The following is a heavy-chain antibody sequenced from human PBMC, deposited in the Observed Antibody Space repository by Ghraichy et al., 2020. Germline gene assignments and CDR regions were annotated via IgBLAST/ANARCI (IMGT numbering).Heavy chain of an antibody. CDR2: IYYTGNT. D-gene: IGHD2-15*01. Sequence: SETLSLTCTVSAGSTSTDYYWGWIRQPPGKGLEYIGSIYYTGNTYYNPSLKSRVTISVDTSKNQFSLKLSSVTAADTAVYYCARRPYLGYFSGGSCGWFDTRGKGKLVNV. V-gene: IGHV4-39*01. CDR1: AGSTSTDYY. J-gene: IGHJ5*02. CDR3: ARRPYLGYFSGGSCGWFDT.